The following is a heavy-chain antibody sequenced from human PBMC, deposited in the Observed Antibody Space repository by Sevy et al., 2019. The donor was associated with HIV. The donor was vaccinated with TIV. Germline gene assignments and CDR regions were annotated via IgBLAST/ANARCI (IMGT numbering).Heavy chain of an antibody. CDR3: ASYYYDSSGYHDF. CDR1: GYTFTGYY. Sequence: ASVKVSCKASGYTFTGYYMHWVRQAPGQGLEWMGWINPNSGGTNYAQKFQGRVTMTRDTSISTAYMELSRLRSDDTAVYYCASYYYDSSGYHDFWGQGTLVTVSS. D-gene: IGHD3-22*01. CDR2: INPNSGGT. V-gene: IGHV1-2*02. J-gene: IGHJ4*02.